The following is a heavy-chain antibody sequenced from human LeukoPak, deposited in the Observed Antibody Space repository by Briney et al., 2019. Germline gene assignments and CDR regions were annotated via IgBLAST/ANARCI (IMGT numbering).Heavy chain of an antibody. J-gene: IGHJ5*02. D-gene: IGHD6-19*01. CDR3: ARPQWLVTMGPCFDP. Sequence: PSETLSLTCTVSGGSITNDYWSWIRQPPGKGLEWIGYIFYTGSTNYNPSLKSRVTISVDTSKNQFSLKLSSVTAADTAVYYCARPQWLVTMGPCFDPWGQGTLVTVSS. CDR1: GGSITNDY. V-gene: IGHV4-59*01. CDR2: IFYTGST.